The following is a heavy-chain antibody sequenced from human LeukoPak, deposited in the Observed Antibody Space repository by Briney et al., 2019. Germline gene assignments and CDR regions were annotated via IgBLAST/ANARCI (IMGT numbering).Heavy chain of an antibody. CDR1: GFTFSSYW. CDR2: IKQDGSEK. J-gene: IGHJ4*02. D-gene: IGHD1-26*01. CDR3: VRVAGATLSDY. V-gene: IGHV3-7*01. Sequence: GGSLRLSCAASGFTFSSYWMSWVRQAPGKGLEWVANIKQDGSEKYYVDSVKGRFTISRDNAKNSLYLQMNSLRADDTAVYYCVRVAGATLSDYWGQGTLVTVSS.